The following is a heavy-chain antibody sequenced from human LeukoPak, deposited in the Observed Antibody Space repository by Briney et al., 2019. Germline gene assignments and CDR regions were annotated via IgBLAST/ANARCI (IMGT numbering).Heavy chain of an antibody. CDR2: TSGSSSGI. D-gene: IGHD6-13*01. V-gene: IGHV3-21*01. CDR3: SKHSSSWFYFDY. CDR1: GFTFSSCS. Sequence: PGGSLRLSCAASGFTFSSCSMNWVRQAPGKGLEFLSSTSGSSSGIYYAYSVKGRFTISRDNSENTLFLQVNSLRTEDTAVYYCSKHSSSWFYFDYWGQGTLVTVSS. J-gene: IGHJ4*02.